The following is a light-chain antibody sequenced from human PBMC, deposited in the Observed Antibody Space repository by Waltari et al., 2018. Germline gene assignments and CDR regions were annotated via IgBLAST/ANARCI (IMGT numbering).Light chain of an antibody. CDR3: SSYIGSSTLEL. V-gene: IGLV2-14*03. J-gene: IGLJ2*01. Sequence: QSALTQPASVSGSPGQSVPISCTGTSSDVGGYNYVSWYQQHPGKAPKLMIFDVSYRPSGVSDRFSGSKSGNTASLTISGLQAEDEADYYCSSYIGSSTLELFGGGTSLTVL. CDR1: SSDVGGYNY. CDR2: DVS.